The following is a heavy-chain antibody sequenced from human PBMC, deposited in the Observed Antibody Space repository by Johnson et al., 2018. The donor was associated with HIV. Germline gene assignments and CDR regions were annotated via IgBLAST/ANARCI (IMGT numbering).Heavy chain of an antibody. V-gene: IGHV3-66*04. Sequence: VQLVESGGGLVQPGGSLRLSCAASGFTVSSNYMSWVRQAPGKGLEWVPVIYSGGSTYYADSVKGRFTISRDNSKNTLYLQMNSLRAGDTAVYYCAGQGVTSIGPSGTGAFDVWGHGTMVTVSS. CDR2: IYSGGST. CDR1: GFTVSSNY. CDR3: AGQGVTSIGPSGTGAFDV. D-gene: IGHD1-26*01. J-gene: IGHJ3*01.